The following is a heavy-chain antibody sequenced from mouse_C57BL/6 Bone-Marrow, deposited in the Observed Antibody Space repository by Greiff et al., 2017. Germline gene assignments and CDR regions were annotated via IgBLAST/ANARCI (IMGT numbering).Heavy chain of an antibody. CDR2: IRSKSNNYAT. J-gene: IGHJ4*01. CDR3: VRGGECYAMDY. CDR1: GFSFNTYA. Sequence: EVHLVESGGGLVQPKGSLKLSCAASGFSFNTYAMNWVRQAPGKGLEWVARIRSKSNNYATYYADSVKDRFTISRDDSESMLYLQMNNLKTEDTAMYYCVRGGECYAMDYWGQGTSVTVSS. V-gene: IGHV10-1*01.